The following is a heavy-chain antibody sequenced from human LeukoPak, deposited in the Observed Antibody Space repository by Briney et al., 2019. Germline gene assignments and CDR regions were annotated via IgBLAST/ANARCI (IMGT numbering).Heavy chain of an antibody. Sequence: SVKVSCTASGFTFTSSAMQWVRQARGQRLEWIGWIVVGSGNTNYAQKFQERVTITRDMSTSTAYMELSSLRSEDTAVYYCAADSGFWFGPWGQGTLVTVSS. CDR1: GFTFTSSA. CDR2: IVVGSGNT. V-gene: IGHV1-58*02. J-gene: IGHJ5*02. CDR3: AADSGFWFGP.